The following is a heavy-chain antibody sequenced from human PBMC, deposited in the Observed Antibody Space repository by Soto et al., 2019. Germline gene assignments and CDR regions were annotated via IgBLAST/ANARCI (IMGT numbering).Heavy chain of an antibody. CDR1: GGSISSGDYY. CDR2: IYYSGST. Sequence: SETLSLTCTVSGGSISSGDYYWSWIRQPPGEGLEWIGYIYYSGSTYYNPSLKSRVTISVDTSKNQFSLKLSSVTAADTAVYYCVRGGVEYCSSSSCYGAMDVWGQGTTVTFSS. CDR3: VRGGVEYCSSSSCYGAMDV. J-gene: IGHJ6*02. V-gene: IGHV4-30-4*01. D-gene: IGHD2-2*01.